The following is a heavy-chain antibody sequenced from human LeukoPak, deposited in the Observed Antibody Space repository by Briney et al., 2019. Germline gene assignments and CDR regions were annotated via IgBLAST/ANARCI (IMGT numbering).Heavy chain of an antibody. CDR2: IYSGGST. J-gene: IGHJ4*02. Sequence: GGSLRLSCAASGFTVSSNYMSWVRQAPGKGLEWVSVIYSGGSTYYADSVKGRFTISRDNSKNTLYLQMNSLRAEDTAVYYCARDLYGNSSTGDYWGQGTLVTVSS. CDR3: ARDLYGNSSTGDY. CDR1: GFTVSSNY. D-gene: IGHD4-23*01. V-gene: IGHV3-66*02.